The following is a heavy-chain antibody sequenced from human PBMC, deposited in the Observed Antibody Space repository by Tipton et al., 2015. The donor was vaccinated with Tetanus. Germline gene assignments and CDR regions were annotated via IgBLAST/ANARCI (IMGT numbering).Heavy chain of an antibody. CDR3: TRAAYSSGWYHWFDP. CDR1: GFIFSSYG. CDR2: IWYDGSNK. V-gene: IGHV3-33*01. Sequence: SLRLSCAAFGFIFSSYGMHWVRQAPGKGLGWVAVIWYDGSNKYYADSVKGRFTISRDNSKNTLYLQMNSLRAGDTAVYYCTRAAYSSGWYHWFDPWGQGTLVTVSS. J-gene: IGHJ5*02. D-gene: IGHD6-19*01.